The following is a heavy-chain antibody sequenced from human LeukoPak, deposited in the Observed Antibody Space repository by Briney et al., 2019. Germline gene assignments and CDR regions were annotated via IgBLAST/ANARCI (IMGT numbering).Heavy chain of an antibody. Sequence: SQTHSLTCAISVDSVSSKSSTWYRVTQSPSRCLECRGRTYYRSKWKSDYALSVKSRINIKTDTLKNQFTLELKSVTSEETAVYYCARGEAAIRGGIDYWGQGTLVTVSS. CDR1: VDSVSSKSST. V-gene: IGHV6-1*01. CDR3: ARGEAAIRGGIDY. D-gene: IGHD6-13*01. J-gene: IGHJ4*02. CDR2: TYYRSKWKS.